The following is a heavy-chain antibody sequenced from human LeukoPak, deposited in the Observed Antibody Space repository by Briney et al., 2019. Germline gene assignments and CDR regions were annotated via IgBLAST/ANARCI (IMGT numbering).Heavy chain of an antibody. D-gene: IGHD3-22*01. Sequence: ASVKVSCKASGGTFSSYAISWVRQAPGQGLEWMGRIIHIFGTANYAQKCQGRITITTDESTSTAYMELSSLRSEDTAVYYCARDRKPYYYDSSGYYGFDYWGQGTLVTVSS. CDR3: ARDRKPYYYDSSGYYGFDY. CDR2: IIHIFGTA. CDR1: GGTFSSYA. V-gene: IGHV1-69*05. J-gene: IGHJ4*02.